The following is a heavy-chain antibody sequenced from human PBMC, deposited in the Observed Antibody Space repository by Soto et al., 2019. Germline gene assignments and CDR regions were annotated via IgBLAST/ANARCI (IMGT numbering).Heavy chain of an antibody. J-gene: IGHJ5*02. V-gene: IGHV3-23*01. D-gene: IGHD1-1*01. CDR3: AKDIHVREMATTTDWFAP. Sequence: GGSLRLSCAASGFTFSSYAMSWVRQAPGKGLEWVSAISGSGGSTYYADSVKGRFTISRDNSKNTLYLQMNSLRAEDTAVYYCAKDIHVREMATTTDWFAPWGQGTLVTVSS. CDR2: ISGSGGST. CDR1: GFTFSSYA.